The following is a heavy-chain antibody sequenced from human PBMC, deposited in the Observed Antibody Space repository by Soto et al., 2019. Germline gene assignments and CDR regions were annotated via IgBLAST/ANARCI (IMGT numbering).Heavy chain of an antibody. J-gene: IGHJ6*02. CDR1: GFPFSSYW. CDR3: ARVYPGSGWPYHYSGTDI. V-gene: IGHV3-7*01. CDR2: IKQDGSEK. D-gene: IGHD6-19*01. Sequence: VGSLRLSCVASGFPFSSYWMSWVRQAPGKGLEWVANIKQDGSEKYYVDSVKDRFTISRDNAKNSLYLQMNSLRAEDSAVYYCARVYPGSGWPYHYSGTDIWGQGTTVNVSS.